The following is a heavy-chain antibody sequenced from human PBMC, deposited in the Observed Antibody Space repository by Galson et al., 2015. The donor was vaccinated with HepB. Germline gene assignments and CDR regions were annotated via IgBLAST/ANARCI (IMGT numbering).Heavy chain of an antibody. Sequence: SLRLSCAASGFTFNSYVVGWVRQAPGKGLEWVSSISASGRFTYYADSVKGRFTISRDNSKNTLYLQMNSLRPEDTAVYYCAKMYSSSSYWGISEYYRMDVWGRGTTVTVSS. CDR3: AKMYSSSSYWGISEYYRMDV. CDR1: GFTFNSYV. J-gene: IGHJ6*02. D-gene: IGHD6-6*01. V-gene: IGHV3-23*01. CDR2: ISASGRFT.